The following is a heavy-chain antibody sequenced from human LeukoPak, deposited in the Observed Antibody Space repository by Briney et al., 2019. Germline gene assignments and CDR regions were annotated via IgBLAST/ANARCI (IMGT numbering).Heavy chain of an antibody. CDR1: GYTLTELS. J-gene: IGHJ6*03. Sequence: ASVKVSCKVSGYTLTELSMHWVRQAPGQGLEWMGGIIPIFGTANYAQKFQGRVTITADKSTTTAYMELSSLKSEDTAVYYCARPRFPYYRLSGPDYYYMDVWGKGTTVTVSS. D-gene: IGHD3-10*01. V-gene: IGHV1-69*06. CDR3: ARPRFPYYRLSGPDYYYMDV. CDR2: IIPIFGTA.